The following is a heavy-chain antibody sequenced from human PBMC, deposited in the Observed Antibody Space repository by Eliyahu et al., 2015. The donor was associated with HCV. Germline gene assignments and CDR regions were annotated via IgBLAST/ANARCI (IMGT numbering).Heavy chain of an antibody. J-gene: IGHJ4*02. V-gene: IGHV3-15*01. Sequence: SLRISCAASGFAFNNAWMNWVRQAPGKGLEWVGRFKSKTDGGSVDYAAPVKGRFVIVRDDSESTVYLQMNSLRTEDTAVYYCTTETTTVTYFDNWGQGTLVTVSS. CDR1: GFAFNNAW. CDR2: FKSKTDGGSV. CDR3: TTETTTVTYFDN. D-gene: IGHD4-17*01.